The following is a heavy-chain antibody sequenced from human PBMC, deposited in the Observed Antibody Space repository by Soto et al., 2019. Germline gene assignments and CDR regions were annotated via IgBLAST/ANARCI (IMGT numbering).Heavy chain of an antibody. J-gene: IGHJ4*02. CDR3: ATRGTYYYDSSGYNIDY. CDR2: IYYSGST. V-gene: IGHV4-61*01. D-gene: IGHD3-22*01. Sequence: PSDTLSLTCTVSGGSVSSGSYYWSWIRQPPGKGLEWIGYIYYSGSTNYNPSLKSRVTISVDTSKNQFSLKLSSVTAADTAVYYCATRGTYYYDSSGYNIDYWGQGTLVTVSS. CDR1: GGSVSSGSYY.